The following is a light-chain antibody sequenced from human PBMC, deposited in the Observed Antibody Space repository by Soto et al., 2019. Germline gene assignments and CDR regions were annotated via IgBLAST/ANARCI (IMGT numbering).Light chain of an antibody. CDR2: KAS. J-gene: IGKJ1*01. Sequence: DIQMTQSPSTLSASVGDRVTITCRASQSISSWLAWYQQKPGKAPKLLIYKASSLESGVPSRFSGSGSGTEFTLTISNLQPDDFATYYCQQSWTFGQGTEVEIK. V-gene: IGKV1-5*03. CDR3: QQSWT. CDR1: QSISSW.